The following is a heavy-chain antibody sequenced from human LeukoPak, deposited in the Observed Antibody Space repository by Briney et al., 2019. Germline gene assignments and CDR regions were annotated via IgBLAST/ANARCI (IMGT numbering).Heavy chain of an antibody. D-gene: IGHD4-17*01. CDR1: GFTFSNYG. Sequence: QSGGSLRLSCAASGFTFSNYGMHWVRQAPGKGLEWVAVIWYDGSKKYYGDSVKGRVTISRDNSKNTLYLEMNSLRAEDTAVYYCAKFSLGYGDYTWVDYWGQGTLVTVSS. CDR3: AKFSLGYGDYTWVDY. J-gene: IGHJ4*02. CDR2: IWYDGSKK. V-gene: IGHV3-33*06.